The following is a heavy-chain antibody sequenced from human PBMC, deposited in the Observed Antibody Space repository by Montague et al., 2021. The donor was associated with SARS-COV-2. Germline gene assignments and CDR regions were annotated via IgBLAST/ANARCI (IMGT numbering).Heavy chain of an antibody. J-gene: IGHJ6*02. D-gene: IGHD3-22*01. V-gene: IGHV4-31*03. CDR2: IDKSGTT. CDR1: GGSISYGGYF. Sequence: TLSLTCTVSGGSISYGGYFWNWIRQHPGKGLEWIGYIDKSGTTHYXPSLKSRVSLSVDTSKNQFSLKLSSVTAADTAVYYCARDTRIAMLVVVTRYGLDVWGQGTTVTVSS. CDR3: ARDTRIAMLVVVTRYGLDV.